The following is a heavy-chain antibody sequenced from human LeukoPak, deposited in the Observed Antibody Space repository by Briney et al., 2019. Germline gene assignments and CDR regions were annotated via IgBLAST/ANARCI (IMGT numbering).Heavy chain of an antibody. J-gene: IGHJ5*02. D-gene: IGHD2-2*02. CDR2: INAGNGNT. Sequence: ASVKVSCKASGYTFTSYAMHWVRQAPGQRLEWMGWINAGNGNTKYSQKFQGRVTITTDESTSTAYMELSSLRSEDTAVYYCARETPCSSTSCYTLRGEFDPWGQGTLVTVSS. CDR1: GYTFTSYA. V-gene: IGHV1-3*01. CDR3: ARETPCSSTSCYTLRGEFDP.